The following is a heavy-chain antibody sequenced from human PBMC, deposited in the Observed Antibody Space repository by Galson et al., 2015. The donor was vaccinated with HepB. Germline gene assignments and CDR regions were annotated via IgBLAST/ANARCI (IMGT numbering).Heavy chain of an antibody. CDR3: AKVPKFSPHYYFDF. CDR1: GFPFSSCA. Sequence: LRLSCAASGFPFSSCAMSWVRQPPGKGLEWVSLISGAGGGTFYADSVKGHFTISRDNSKNTLYLQMNNLRAEDTAVYYCAKVPKFSPHYYFDFWGQGALVTVSS. V-gene: IGHV3-23*01. J-gene: IGHJ4*01. CDR2: ISGAGGGT.